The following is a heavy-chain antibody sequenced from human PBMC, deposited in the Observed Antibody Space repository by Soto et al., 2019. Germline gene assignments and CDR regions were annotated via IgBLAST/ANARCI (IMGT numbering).Heavy chain of an antibody. CDR3: ARWLRPYYFDY. J-gene: IGHJ4*02. D-gene: IGHD5-12*01. Sequence: QVQLQESGPGLVKPSETLSLTCTVSGGSISSYYWSWIRQPPGKGLEWIGYIYYSGSTNYNPSLKSRVTISVDTSNNQFSLKLSSVTAADTAVYYCARWLRPYYFDYWGQGTLVTVSS. V-gene: IGHV4-59*01. CDR1: GGSISSYY. CDR2: IYYSGST.